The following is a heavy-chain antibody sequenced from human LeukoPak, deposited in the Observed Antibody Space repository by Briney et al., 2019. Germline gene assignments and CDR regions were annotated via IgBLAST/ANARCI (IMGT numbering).Heavy chain of an antibody. J-gene: IGHJ4*02. Sequence: GGSLRLSCAASGFTFSSYAMSWVRQAPGKGLEWVSAISGSGGSTCYADSVKGRFTISRDNSKNTLYLQMNSLRAEDTAVYYCAKGAVLVDTAMALRTTHLFDYWGQGTLVTVSS. V-gene: IGHV3-23*01. CDR3: AKGAVLVDTAMALRTTHLFDY. CDR1: GFTFSSYA. D-gene: IGHD5-18*01. CDR2: ISGSGGST.